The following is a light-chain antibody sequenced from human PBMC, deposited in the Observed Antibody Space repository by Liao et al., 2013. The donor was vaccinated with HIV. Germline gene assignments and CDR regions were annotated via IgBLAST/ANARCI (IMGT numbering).Light chain of an antibody. V-gene: IGLV3-21*01. J-gene: IGLJ2*01. CDR2: SNS. CDR1: NLGSKR. Sequence: SYVLTQPPTVSVAPGWTARITCVGNNLGSKRVHWYQQRPGQAPVLVIFSNSDRPSGVPERFSGSNSGNTATLTISGTQAMDEADYFCQAWDSSATVVFGGGTKVTVL. CDR3: QAWDSSATVV.